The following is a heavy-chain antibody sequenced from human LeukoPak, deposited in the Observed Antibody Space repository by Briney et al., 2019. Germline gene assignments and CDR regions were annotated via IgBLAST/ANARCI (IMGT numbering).Heavy chain of an antibody. V-gene: IGHV3-23*01. D-gene: IGHD7-27*01. CDR2: ISDSGGNR. CDR3: AKGENGDSAFDI. CDR1: GFTFSSYA. J-gene: IGHJ3*02. Sequence: PGGSLRLSCAASGFTFSSYAMNWVRQAPGKGLEWVSSISDSGGNRYSADSVRGRFTISRDSSKNTLYLQMNSLRAEDTAVYYCAKGENGDSAFDIWGQGTMVTVSS.